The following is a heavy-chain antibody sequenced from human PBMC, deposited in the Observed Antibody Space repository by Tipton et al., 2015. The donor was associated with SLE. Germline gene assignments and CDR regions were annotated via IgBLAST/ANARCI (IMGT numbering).Heavy chain of an antibody. V-gene: IGHV4-39*07. CDR3: ARDSGTSSGYTNWFDP. Sequence: TLSLTCTVPGGFISNSPLYWGWIRQSPEKGLEWIGSIYYRGSTDYNPSLKSRATISLDTSKKQISLRLTSVTAADTAVYYCARDSGTSSGYTNWFDPWGQGTLVTVSS. CDR2: IYYRGST. D-gene: IGHD3-22*01. CDR1: GGFISNSPLY. J-gene: IGHJ5*02.